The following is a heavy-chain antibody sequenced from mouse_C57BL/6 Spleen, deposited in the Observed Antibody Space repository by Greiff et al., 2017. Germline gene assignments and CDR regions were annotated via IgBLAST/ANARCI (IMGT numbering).Heavy chain of an antibody. CDR2: IDPSDSYT. V-gene: IGHV1-69*01. CDR3: ARTDSNYFDY. Sequence: VQLQQPGAELVMPGASVKLSCKASGYTFTSYWMHWVKQRPGQGLEWIGEIDPSDSYTNYNQKFKGKSPLTVDKSSSTAYMQLSSLTSEDSAVYYCARTDSNYFDYWGQGTTLTVSS. J-gene: IGHJ2*01. CDR1: GYTFTSYW.